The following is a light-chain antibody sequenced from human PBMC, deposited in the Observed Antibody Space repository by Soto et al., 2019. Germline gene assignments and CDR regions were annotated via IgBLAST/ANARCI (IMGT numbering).Light chain of an antibody. Sequence: QAVVTQEPSLTVSPGGTVTLTCGSSTGAVTSGHFPYWFQQKPGQAPRTLIYNTSNKHSRTPARFSGSLLGGKAALTLSGAQPEDEAEYYCLLSYSAARLVFGGGTKLTVL. CDR2: NTS. CDR1: TGAVTSGHF. J-gene: IGLJ2*01. CDR3: LLSYSAARLV. V-gene: IGLV7-46*01.